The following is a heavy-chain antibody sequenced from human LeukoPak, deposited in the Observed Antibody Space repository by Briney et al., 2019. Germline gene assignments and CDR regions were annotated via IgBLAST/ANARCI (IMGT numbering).Heavy chain of an antibody. J-gene: IGHJ6*03. D-gene: IGHD1-14*01. CDR2: LGSGGDII. CDR3: AKDQLAGKNYHYYMDV. V-gene: IGHV3-23*01. Sequence: GGSLRLSCAASGFTLRSYVMSWVRQVPGKGLEWVSALGSGGDIIDYAESVKGRFTTSRDTSENTLYLEMHSLRAEDTAIYYCAKDQLAGKNYHYYMDVWGKGTTVTVSS. CDR1: GFTLRSYV.